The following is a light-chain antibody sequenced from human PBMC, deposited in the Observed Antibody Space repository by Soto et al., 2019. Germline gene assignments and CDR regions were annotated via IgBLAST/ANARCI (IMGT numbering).Light chain of an antibody. J-gene: IGKJ1*01. V-gene: IGKV1-5*03. CDR2: KAS. CDR1: QSISSW. CDR3: QQYNSYSS. Sequence: DIPMTQSPSTLSASVGDRVTITCRASQSISSWLAWYQQKPGKAPKLLIYKASSLGSGVPSRFSGSGSGTEFTLTISSLQPDDFATYYCQQYNSYSSFGQGTKVEIK.